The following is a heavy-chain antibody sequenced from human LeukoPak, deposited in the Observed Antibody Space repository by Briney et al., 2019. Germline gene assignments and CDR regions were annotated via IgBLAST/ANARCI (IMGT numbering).Heavy chain of an antibody. D-gene: IGHD6-19*01. V-gene: IGHV4-59*12. CDR1: GGSISDYY. CDR3: ARDIAVLDYFDY. J-gene: IGHJ4*02. Sequence: PSETLSLTCTVSGGSISDYYWSWIRQPPGKGLEWIGYISYSGSTNYNPSLKSRVTISVDTSKNQFSLKVRSVTAADTAVYYCARDIAVLDYFDYWGQGILVTVSS. CDR2: ISYSGST.